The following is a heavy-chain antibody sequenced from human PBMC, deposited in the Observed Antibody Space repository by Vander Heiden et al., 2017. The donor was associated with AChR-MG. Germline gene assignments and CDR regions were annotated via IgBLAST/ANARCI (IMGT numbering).Heavy chain of an antibody. CDR3: AGDPNPYAFYI. Sequence: QVQLQESGPGLVKPSETLSPTCTVSGGSVTSGRTYWSWIRQPRGTGPGWIGHISSSGSTDYKPSLKSRATISVDTSKNQFSLKLSSVTAADTAMYYCAGDPNPYAFYIWGQGTMVTVSS. CDR1: GGSVTSGRTY. V-gene: IGHV4-61*01. D-gene: IGHD7-27*01. CDR2: ISSSGST. J-gene: IGHJ3*02.